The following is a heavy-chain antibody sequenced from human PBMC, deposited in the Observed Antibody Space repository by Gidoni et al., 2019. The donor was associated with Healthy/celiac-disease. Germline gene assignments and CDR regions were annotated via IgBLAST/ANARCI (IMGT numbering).Heavy chain of an antibody. J-gene: IGHJ4*02. CDR2: IGTAGDT. CDR1: GFTFSSYD. D-gene: IGHD3-10*01. Sequence: AASGFTFSSYDMHWVRQATGKGLEWVSAIGTAGDTYYPGSVKGRFTISRENAKNSLYLQMNSLRAGDTAVYYCARDDGSGSYYDYWGQGTLVTVSS. V-gene: IGHV3-13*01. CDR3: ARDDGSGSYYDY.